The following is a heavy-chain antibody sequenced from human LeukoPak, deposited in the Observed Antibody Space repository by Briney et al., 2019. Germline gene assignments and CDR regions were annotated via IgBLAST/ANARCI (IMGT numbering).Heavy chain of an antibody. V-gene: IGHV3-30-3*01. J-gene: IGHJ4*02. CDR3: ARDVDTAMVAY. CDR1: GFTFSSYA. Sequence: PGRSLRLSCAASGFTFSSYAMHWVRQAPGKGLEWVAVISYDGSNKYYADSVKGRFTISRDNSKNTLYLQMNSLRAEDTAVYYCARDVDTAMVAYWGQGTLVTVSS. CDR2: ISYDGSNK. D-gene: IGHD5-18*01.